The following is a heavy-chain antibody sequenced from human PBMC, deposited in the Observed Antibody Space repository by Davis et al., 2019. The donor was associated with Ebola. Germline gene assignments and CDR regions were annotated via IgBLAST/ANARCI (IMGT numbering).Heavy chain of an antibody. CDR1: GYTFTNYY. D-gene: IGHD5-12*01. J-gene: IGHJ3*02. Sequence: ASVKVSCKASGYTFTNYYMHWVRQAPGQGLEWMGMINPNDGRTIDAQKFQGRVTVTRDTSTTTVYMDMSSLRSEDTALYYCTTPGGQDSGYDVFDIWGQGTMVTVSS. CDR3: TTPGGQDSGYDVFDI. CDR2: INPNDGRT. V-gene: IGHV1-46*03.